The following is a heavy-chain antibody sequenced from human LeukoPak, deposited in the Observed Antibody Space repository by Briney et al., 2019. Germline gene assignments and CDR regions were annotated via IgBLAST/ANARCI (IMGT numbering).Heavy chain of an antibody. CDR2: ISGSGAST. D-gene: IGHD2-2*01. Sequence: GGSLRLSCTGSGFTFSRYEMNWVRQAPGKGLEWVSLISGSGASTYYADSVKGRFTISRDNSKNTLYLQMNSLRAEDTAVYYCAKRKPAANFDYWGQGTLVTVSS. V-gene: IGHV3-23*01. J-gene: IGHJ4*02. CDR1: GFTFSRYE. CDR3: AKRKPAANFDY.